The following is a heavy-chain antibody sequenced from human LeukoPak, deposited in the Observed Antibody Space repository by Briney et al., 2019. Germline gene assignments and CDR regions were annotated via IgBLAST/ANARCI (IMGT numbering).Heavy chain of an antibody. Sequence: SGGSLRLSCAASGFTFSGYWMHWVRQAPGKGLVWVSLIKSDGSSAMYADSVKGRFSISRDNAKNTPDLQMNSLRAEDTAVYFCAREVASAAFDYWGQGTPVTVSS. D-gene: IGHD5-12*01. CDR1: GFTFSGYW. CDR2: IKSDGSSA. J-gene: IGHJ4*02. V-gene: IGHV3-74*03. CDR3: AREVASAAFDY.